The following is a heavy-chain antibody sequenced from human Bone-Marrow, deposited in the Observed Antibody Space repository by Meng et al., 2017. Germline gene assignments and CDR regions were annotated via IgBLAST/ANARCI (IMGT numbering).Heavy chain of an antibody. CDR1: GFTFSSYA. V-gene: IGHV3-23*01. J-gene: IGHJ4*02. Sequence: GGSLRLSCAASGFTFSSYAMSWVRQAPGKGLEWVSAISGSGSSTYYADSVKGRFTISRDNSKNTLYLQMNSLRAEDTAVYYCAKDPYPYSSSSYFDYWGQGTLVPSPQ. D-gene: IGHD6-6*01. CDR3: AKDPYPYSSSSYFDY. CDR2: ISGSGSST.